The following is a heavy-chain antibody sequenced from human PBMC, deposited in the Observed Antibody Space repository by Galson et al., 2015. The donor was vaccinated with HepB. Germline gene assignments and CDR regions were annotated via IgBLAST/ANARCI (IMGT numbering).Heavy chain of an antibody. D-gene: IGHD3-10*02. CDR3: AGTRFGEFLDY. V-gene: IGHV4-39*01. Sequence: ETLSLTCTVSGGSISSGSYYWGWIRQPPGKGLEWIGSIYYSGSTYYNPSLKSRVTISVDTSKNQFSLKLSSVTAADTAVYYCAGTRFGEFLDYWGQGTLVTVSS. CDR1: GGSISSGSYY. J-gene: IGHJ4*02. CDR2: IYYSGST.